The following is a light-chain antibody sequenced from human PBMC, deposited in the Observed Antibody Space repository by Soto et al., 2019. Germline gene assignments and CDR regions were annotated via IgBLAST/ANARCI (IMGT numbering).Light chain of an antibody. CDR2: GAS. Sequence: DIQLTQSPSFLSGSVGDRITITCRASQGISISLNWYQQRPGKAPNLLIYGASTLQSGVPSRFSGSGSGTEFTLTISSLQPEDFATYYCQQVDSYPLTLGGGTKVEIK. CDR3: QQVDSYPLT. J-gene: IGKJ4*01. CDR1: QGISIS. V-gene: IGKV1-9*01.